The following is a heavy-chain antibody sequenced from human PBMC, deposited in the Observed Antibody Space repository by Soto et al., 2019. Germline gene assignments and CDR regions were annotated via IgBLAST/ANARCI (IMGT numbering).Heavy chain of an antibody. V-gene: IGHV1-69*13. Sequence: ASVKVSCKASGYTFTSYAISWVRQAPGQGLEWMGGIIPIFGTANYAQKFQGRVTITADESTSTAYMELSSLRSEDTAVYYCARSPYSSGWYVGATPSYYYYGMDVWGQGTTVTVSS. J-gene: IGHJ6*02. CDR3: ARSPYSSGWYVGATPSYYYYGMDV. CDR1: GYTFTSYA. CDR2: IIPIFGTA. D-gene: IGHD6-19*01.